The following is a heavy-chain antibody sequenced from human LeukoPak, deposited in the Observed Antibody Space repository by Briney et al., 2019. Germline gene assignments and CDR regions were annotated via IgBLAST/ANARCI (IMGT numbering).Heavy chain of an antibody. V-gene: IGHV4-59*01. CDR1: GGSISTYY. CDR2: IYYTGSG. J-gene: IGHJ6*03. Sequence: SETLSLTCTVSGGSISTYYWSWIRQPPGKGLEWIGFIYYTGSGNYNPSLKSRVTMSVDTSKNQFSLMLSSVTAADTAVYYCAREGDTNIYYFYMDVWGKGPTVTVSS. D-gene: IGHD1-26*01. CDR3: AREGDTNIYYFYMDV.